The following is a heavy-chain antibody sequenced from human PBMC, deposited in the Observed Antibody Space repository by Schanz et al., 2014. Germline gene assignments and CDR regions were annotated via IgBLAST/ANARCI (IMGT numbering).Heavy chain of an antibody. CDR3: AKRNHDMQSLPLDY. J-gene: IGHJ4*02. CDR1: GFTFSSYT. CDR2: ISGSGGST. V-gene: IGHV3-23*01. Sequence: EVPLLESGGGLVRPGGSLRLSCAASGFTFSSYTMNWVRQAPGKGLEWVSAISGSGGSTVYADSVKGRFTISRDNSKNTLYLQMNSLSAEDTAVYYCAKRNHDMQSLPLDYWGQGTLVIVSS. D-gene: IGHD3-9*01.